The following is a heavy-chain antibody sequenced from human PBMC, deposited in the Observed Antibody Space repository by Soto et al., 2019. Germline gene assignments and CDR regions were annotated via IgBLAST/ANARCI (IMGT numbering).Heavy chain of an antibody. CDR1: GFTFSKYS. J-gene: IGHJ4*02. CDR3: ARDGSGGYYGDY. CDR2: ISRSRSYI. D-gene: IGHD1-26*01. Sequence: EVQLVESGGGLVKPGGSLRLSCAASGFTFSKYSMNWVRQAPGKGLEWVSSISRSRSYIYYADSVKGRVTTSRDNGKTSRYLRINSRSAADPAVYYCARDGSGGYYGDYWGQGPRVTVSS. V-gene: IGHV3-21*01.